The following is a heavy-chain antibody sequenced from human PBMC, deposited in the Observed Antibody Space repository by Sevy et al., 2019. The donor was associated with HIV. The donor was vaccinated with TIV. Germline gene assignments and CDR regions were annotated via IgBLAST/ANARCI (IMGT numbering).Heavy chain of an antibody. CDR1: GFTFSNYE. CDR3: AKGFCSGGTCPRDYYYYGMDV. D-gene: IGHD2-15*01. CDR2: ISNSGSSI. J-gene: IGHJ6*02. V-gene: IGHV3-48*03. Sequence: GGSLRLSCSASGFTFSNYEMNWVRQAPGKGLEWVSYISNSGSSIFYSDSVKGRFTISRDNSKNTLYVQMNSLRAEDTAVYYCAKGFCSGGTCPRDYYYYGMDVWGQGTTVTVSS.